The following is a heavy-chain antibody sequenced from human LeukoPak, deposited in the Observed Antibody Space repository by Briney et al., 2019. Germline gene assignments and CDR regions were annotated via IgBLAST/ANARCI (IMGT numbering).Heavy chain of an antibody. CDR2: ISWTGIT. D-gene: IGHD1-26*01. J-gene: IGHJ4*02. Sequence: SETLSLTCSVSGCSISSYYWSWIRQPPGKGLEWIAYISWTGITNYNPSLKSRVSILVNTSKNQYSLKLSSETAADTAVYYCARHPAARHYDYWGQGTLVTVSS. CDR1: GCSISSYY. V-gene: IGHV4-59*08. CDR3: ARHPAARHYDY.